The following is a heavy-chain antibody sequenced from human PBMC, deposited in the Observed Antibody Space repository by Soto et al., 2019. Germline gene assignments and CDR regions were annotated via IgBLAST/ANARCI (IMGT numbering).Heavy chain of an antibody. CDR2: IKDDGSEK. Sequence: EVQLVESGGGLVQPGGSLRLSCAASGFTFSGYWMTWARQAPGKGLEWVAQIKDDGSEKFYVDSVKGRFTISRDNADNLLYLQMNSLSAEDTAVYFCTRYGYCSGGRCYRRNDYWGQGTLVIVSS. CDR3: TRYGYCSGGRCYRRNDY. D-gene: IGHD2-15*01. V-gene: IGHV3-7*01. CDR1: GFTFSGYW. J-gene: IGHJ4*02.